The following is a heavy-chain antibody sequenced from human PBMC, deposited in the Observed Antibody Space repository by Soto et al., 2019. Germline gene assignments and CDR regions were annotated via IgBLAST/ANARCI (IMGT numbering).Heavy chain of an antibody. CDR3: ARSYGSGSWGGYYYYGMDV. J-gene: IGHJ6*02. CDR2: IYHSGST. Sequence: SETLSLTCAVPGYSISSGYYWGWIRQPPGKGLEWIGSIYHSGSTYYNPSLKSRVTISVDTSKNQFSLKLSSVTAADTAVYYCARSYGSGSWGGYYYYGMDVWGQGTTVTVSS. V-gene: IGHV4-38-2*01. D-gene: IGHD3-10*01. CDR1: GYSISSGYY.